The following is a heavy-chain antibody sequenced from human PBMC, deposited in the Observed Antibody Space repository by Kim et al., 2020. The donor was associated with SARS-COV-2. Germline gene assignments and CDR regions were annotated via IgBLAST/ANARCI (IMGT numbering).Heavy chain of an antibody. CDR3: ARVFSGSYLFDY. Sequence: GGSLRLSCAASGFTVSSNYMSWVRQAPGKGLEWVSVIYSGGSTYYADSVKGRFTISRDNSKNTLYLQMNSLRAEDTAVYYCARVFSGSYLFDYWGQGTLVTVSS. CDR1: GFTVSSNY. D-gene: IGHD1-26*01. J-gene: IGHJ4*02. V-gene: IGHV3-53*01. CDR2: IYSGGST.